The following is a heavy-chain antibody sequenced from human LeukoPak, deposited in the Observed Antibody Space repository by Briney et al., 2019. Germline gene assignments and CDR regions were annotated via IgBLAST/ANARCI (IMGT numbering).Heavy chain of an antibody. D-gene: IGHD6-19*01. V-gene: IGHV3-23*01. CDR2: ITGPGEGT. CDR3: AKRIVGWYQIDY. Sequence: GGSLTLSCEASGFSFSAYALSWVRQAPGKGLEWVSAITGPGEGTWHADSVKGRFTTSRDSSQRTLYLQMNSLRVEDTAVYYCAKRIVGWYQIDYWGHGTLVTVSS. CDR1: GFSFSAYA. J-gene: IGHJ4*01.